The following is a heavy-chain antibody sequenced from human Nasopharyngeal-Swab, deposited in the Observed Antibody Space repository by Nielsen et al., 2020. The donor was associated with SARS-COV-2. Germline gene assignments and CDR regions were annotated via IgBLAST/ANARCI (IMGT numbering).Heavy chain of an antibody. CDR1: GFTFSSYE. D-gene: IGHD3-22*01. J-gene: IGHJ4*02. V-gene: IGHV3-48*03. CDR2: ISSSGSTI. Sequence: GGSLRLSCAASGFTFSSYEMNWVRPAPGKGLEWVSSISSSGSTIYYADSVKGRFTISRDNAKNSLYLQMNSLRAEDTAVYYCASHRGYYDSSGYPYYFDYWGQGTLVTVSS. CDR3: ASHRGYYDSSGYPYYFDY.